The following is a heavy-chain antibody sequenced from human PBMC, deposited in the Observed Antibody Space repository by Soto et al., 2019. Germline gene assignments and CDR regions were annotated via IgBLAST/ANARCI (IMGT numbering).Heavy chain of an antibody. Sequence: GASVKVSCKASGYTFTGYYMHWVRQAPGQGLEWMGWINPNSGGTNYAQKFQGWVTMTRDTSISTAYMELSRLRSDDTAVYYCARAYCSGGSCSSWGLDHFDYWGQGTLVTVSS. CDR3: ARAYCSGGSCSSWGLDHFDY. CDR2: INPNSGGT. V-gene: IGHV1-2*04. J-gene: IGHJ4*02. CDR1: GYTFTGYY. D-gene: IGHD2-15*01.